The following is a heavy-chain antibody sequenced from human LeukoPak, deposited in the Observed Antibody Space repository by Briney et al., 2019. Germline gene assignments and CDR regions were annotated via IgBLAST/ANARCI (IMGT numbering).Heavy chain of an antibody. V-gene: IGHV3-30-3*01. CDR3: SRGLLYYYDSSCYYYAEYFQH. CDR1: GFTFSSYA. D-gene: IGHD3-22*01. Sequence: QPGSSLRLSFAASGFTFSSYAMHWARQAPGKGLEGVAVISYDGSNKYYADSGKGRFTISRDNSKNTLYLQMNSQRAEDTAVYYSSRGLLYYYDSSCYYYAEYFQHWGQGTLVTVSS. CDR2: ISYDGSNK. J-gene: IGHJ1*01.